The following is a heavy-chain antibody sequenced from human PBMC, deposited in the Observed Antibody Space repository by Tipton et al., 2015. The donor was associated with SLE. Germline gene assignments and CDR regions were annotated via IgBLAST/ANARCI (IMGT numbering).Heavy chain of an antibody. V-gene: IGHV1-69-2*01. CDR2: VDPEDGET. D-gene: IGHD3-22*01. CDR1: GYTFTDYY. CDR3: ATTYYYDSSGYYGDAFDI. J-gene: IGHJ3*02. Sequence: VQLVQSGAEVKKPGATVKISCKVSGYTFTDYYMHWVQQAPGKGLEWMGLVDPEDGETIYAEKFQGRVTITADTSTDTAYMELSSLRSEDTAVYYCATTYYYDSSGYYGDAFDIWGQGTMVTVSS.